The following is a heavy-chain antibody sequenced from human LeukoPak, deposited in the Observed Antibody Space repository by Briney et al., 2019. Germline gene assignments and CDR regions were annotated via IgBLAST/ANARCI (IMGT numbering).Heavy chain of an antibody. V-gene: IGHV3-11*01. J-gene: IGHJ4*02. CDR2: ISSSGSSI. Sequence: AGGSLRLSCAASGFTFSDYYMSWIRQAPGKGLEWVSHISSSGSSIYYADSVKGRFTISRDNAKNSLYLQMNSLRSDDTAVYYCTRDRGSSGQYYFDFWGQGTLVTVSS. D-gene: IGHD3-22*01. CDR1: GFTFSDYY. CDR3: TRDRGSSGQYYFDF.